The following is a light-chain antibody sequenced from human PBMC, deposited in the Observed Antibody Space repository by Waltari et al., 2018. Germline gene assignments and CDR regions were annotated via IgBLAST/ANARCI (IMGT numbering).Light chain of an antibody. CDR1: SSDVGRYHL. J-gene: IGLJ3*02. V-gene: IGLV2-23*02. CDR3: CSYAGSSTWV. Sequence: SALTQPASVSGSPGQSITIPCTGSSSDVGRYHLVSWYQHHPGKAPKLIISEVSERPSGVSSRFSGSKSGNTASLTISGLQAEDEAHYYCCSYAGSSTWVFGGGTRLTVL. CDR2: EVS.